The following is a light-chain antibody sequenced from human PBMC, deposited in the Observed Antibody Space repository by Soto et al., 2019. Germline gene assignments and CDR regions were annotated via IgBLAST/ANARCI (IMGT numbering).Light chain of an antibody. CDR1: QIISSSY. J-gene: IGKJ3*01. CDR3: QHYGNSLFT. Sequence: EIVLTQSPGTLSLAPGERATLSCRASQIISSSYLAWYPQKPGQAPRLLIYGASNRATGIPDRFSGSGSGTDFTLTISRLEPEDFAVYYCQHYGNSLFTFGPGTKVDIK. V-gene: IGKV3-20*01. CDR2: GAS.